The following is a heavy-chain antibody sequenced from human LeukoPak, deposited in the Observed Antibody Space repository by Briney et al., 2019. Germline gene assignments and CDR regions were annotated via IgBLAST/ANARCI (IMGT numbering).Heavy chain of an antibody. V-gene: IGHV3-23*01. D-gene: IGHD3-22*01. J-gene: IGHJ3*02. CDR3: AKVSGRYYYDSSGYPKLDAFDI. CDR2: ISGSGGST. Sequence: PGGSLRLSCAASGFTVSSNYMSWVRQAPGKGLEWVSAISGSGGSTYYADSVKGRFTISRDNSKNTLCLQMNSLRAEDTAVYYCAKVSGRYYYDSSGYPKLDAFDIWGQGTMVTVSS. CDR1: GFTVSSNY.